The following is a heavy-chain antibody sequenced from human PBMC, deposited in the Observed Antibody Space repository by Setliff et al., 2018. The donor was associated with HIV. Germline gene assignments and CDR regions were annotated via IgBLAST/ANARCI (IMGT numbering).Heavy chain of an antibody. CDR1: GYTFSTYS. CDR2: VSAYNGHT. Sequence: ASVKVSCKASGYTFSTYSITWVRQAPGQGLEWMGWVSAYNGHTDFAQKFQGRITLTTDTSSNTAYMELRSLRSDDTAVYYCAKGQGPVDYWGQGTLVTVSS. V-gene: IGHV1-18*01. J-gene: IGHJ4*02. CDR3: AKGQGPVDY.